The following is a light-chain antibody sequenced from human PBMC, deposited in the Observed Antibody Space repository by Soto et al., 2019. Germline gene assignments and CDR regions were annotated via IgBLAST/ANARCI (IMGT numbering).Light chain of an antibody. CDR3: QQRGTWPT. Sequence: IALTHSPGTLSLSPWEIATLSCRASQSASSNHLAWYQQKPGQAPRLLIYGGSSRANGIPARFTGSGSGTDFSLTISSLEPEDFAVYYCQQRGTWPTFGQGTKVDIK. CDR1: QSASSNH. J-gene: IGKJ1*01. CDR2: GGS. V-gene: IGKV3D-20*02.